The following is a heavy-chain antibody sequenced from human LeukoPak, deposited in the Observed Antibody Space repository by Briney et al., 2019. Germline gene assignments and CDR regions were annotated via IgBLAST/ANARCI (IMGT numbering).Heavy chain of an antibody. CDR2: IYTSGST. D-gene: IGHD1-26*01. J-gene: IGHJ4*02. Sequence: PSETLSLTCTVSGGSISSGSYYWSWIRQPAGKGLEWIGRIYTSGSTNYNPSLKSRVTISVDTSKNQFSLKLSSVTAADTAVYYCARGRYSGSFFDYWGQGTLVTVSS. CDR1: GGSISSGSYY. CDR3: ARGRYSGSFFDY. V-gene: IGHV4-61*02.